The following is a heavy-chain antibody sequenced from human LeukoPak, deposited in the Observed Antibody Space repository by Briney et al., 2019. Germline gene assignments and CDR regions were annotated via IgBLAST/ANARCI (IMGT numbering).Heavy chain of an antibody. Sequence: GGSLRLSCAASGFTVSSNYMSWVRQAPGKGLEWVSVIYSGGSTYYADSVKGRFTISRDNSKNTLYLQMNSLRAEDTAVYYCARDVTEKSSGSLRYYYYMDVWGKGTTVTISS. J-gene: IGHJ6*03. V-gene: IGHV3-66*01. CDR3: ARDVTEKSSGSLRYYYYMDV. CDR2: IYSGGST. CDR1: GFTVSSNY. D-gene: IGHD6-19*01.